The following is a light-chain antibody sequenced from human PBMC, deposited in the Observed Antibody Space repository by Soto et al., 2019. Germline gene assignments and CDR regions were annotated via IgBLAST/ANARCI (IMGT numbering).Light chain of an antibody. Sequence: QPVLTQPASVSGSPGQSITISCTGTGSDVGGYNYVSWYQQHPGKAPKLMIYDVSNRPSGVSNRFSGSKSGNTASLTISGLQAEDEADYYCSSYTSSSTLVFGGGTKLTVL. CDR1: GSDVGGYNY. J-gene: IGLJ2*01. V-gene: IGLV2-14*01. CDR3: SSYTSSSTLV. CDR2: DVS.